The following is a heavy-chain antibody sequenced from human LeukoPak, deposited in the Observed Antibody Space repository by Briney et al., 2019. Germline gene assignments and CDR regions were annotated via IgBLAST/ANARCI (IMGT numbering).Heavy chain of an antibody. V-gene: IGHV4-34*01. CDR2: INHSAST. Sequence: INHSASTNYNPSLKSRVTISVDTSKNQFSLKLSSVTAADTAVYYCARGRGAPGYSYGYSWGQGTLVTVSS. CDR3: ARGRGAPGYSYGYS. D-gene: IGHD5-18*01. J-gene: IGHJ4*02.